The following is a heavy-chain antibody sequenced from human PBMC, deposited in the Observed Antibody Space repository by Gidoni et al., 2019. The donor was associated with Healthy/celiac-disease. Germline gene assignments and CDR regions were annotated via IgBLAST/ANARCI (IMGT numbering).Heavy chain of an antibody. CDR2: IKQDGSEK. CDR1: GVAFSSYW. J-gene: IGHJ4*02. V-gene: IGHV3-7*03. Sequence: EVPLVEAGGGLVQPGGSLRLSCAASGVAFSSYWMSWVRQAPGKGLEWVANIKQDGSEKYYVDSVKGRFTISRDNAKNSLYLQMNSLRAEDTAVYYCASETYSSSWEYFDYWGQGTLVTVSS. CDR3: ASETYSSSWEYFDY. D-gene: IGHD6-13*01.